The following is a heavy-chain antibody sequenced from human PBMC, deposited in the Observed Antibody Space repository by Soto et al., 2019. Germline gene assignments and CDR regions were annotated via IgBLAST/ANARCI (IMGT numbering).Heavy chain of an antibody. Sequence: PSETLSLTCTVSGGSIRSYYWSWIRQPPGKGLEWIGYIYYSGSTNYNPSLKSRVTVSVDTSKNQFSLKLSSVTAAATAVYYCARGTGVIVFYYWGQGTLVTVSS. J-gene: IGHJ4*02. CDR3: ARGTGVIVFYY. CDR1: GGSIRSYY. D-gene: IGHD3-16*02. CDR2: IYYSGST. V-gene: IGHV4-59*01.